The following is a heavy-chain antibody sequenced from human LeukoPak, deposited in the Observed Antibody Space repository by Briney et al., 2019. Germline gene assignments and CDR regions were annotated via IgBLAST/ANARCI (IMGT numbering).Heavy chain of an antibody. CDR1: GYTFTSYD. V-gene: IGHV1-8*01. CDR3: ARGGGDLYYYYGMDV. D-gene: IGHD2-21*01. CDR2: MNPNSGNT. Sequence: GASVEVSCKASGYTFTSYDINWVRQATGQGLEWMGWMNPNSGNTGYAQKFQGRVTMTRNTSISTAYMELSSLRSEDPAVYYCARGGGDLYYYYGMDVWGQGTTVTVSS. J-gene: IGHJ6*02.